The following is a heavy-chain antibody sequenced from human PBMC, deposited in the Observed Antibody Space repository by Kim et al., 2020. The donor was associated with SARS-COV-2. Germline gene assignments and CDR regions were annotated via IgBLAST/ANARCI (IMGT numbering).Heavy chain of an antibody. J-gene: IGHJ4*02. CDR1: GFTFSNAW. V-gene: IGHV3-15*01. CDR2: IKSKTDGGTT. D-gene: IGHD2-2*01. Sequence: GGSLRLSCAASGFTFSNAWMSWVRQAPGKGLEWVGRIKSKTDGGTTDYAAHVKGRFTISRDDSKNTLYLQMNSLKTEDTAVYYCTTRRPGLPAAYSFDYWGQGTLVTVSS. CDR3: TTRRPGLPAAYSFDY.